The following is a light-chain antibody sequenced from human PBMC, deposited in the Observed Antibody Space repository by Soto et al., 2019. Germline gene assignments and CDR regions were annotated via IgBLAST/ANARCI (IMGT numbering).Light chain of an antibody. V-gene: IGLV1-40*01. J-gene: IGLJ2*01. CDR3: QSYDSSLSVV. CDR1: SSNIGAPYD. CDR2: GNS. Sequence: QAVLTQPPSVSGAPGQRVTISCTGSSSNIGAPYDVHWYLQLPETAPKLLIYGNSNRPSGVPDRFSGSKSGTSASLAITGLQAEDEADYYCQSYDSSLSVVFGGGTKVTVL.